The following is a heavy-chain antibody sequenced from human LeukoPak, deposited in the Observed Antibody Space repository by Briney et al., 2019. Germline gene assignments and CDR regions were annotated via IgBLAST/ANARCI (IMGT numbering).Heavy chain of an antibody. Sequence: GESLKISCKVSGYSFTSYCIGWVRQMPGKGLEWMGIIYPGDSGPTYSPSFQGQVTTSVDKSISTTYLQWSSLQASDTAMYYCGMSGDRVPLQDDVFDVWGQGTMVTVST. CDR2: IYPGDSGP. CDR3: GMSGDRVPLQDDVFDV. V-gene: IGHV5-51*01. D-gene: IGHD1-26*01. J-gene: IGHJ3*01. CDR1: GYSFTSYC.